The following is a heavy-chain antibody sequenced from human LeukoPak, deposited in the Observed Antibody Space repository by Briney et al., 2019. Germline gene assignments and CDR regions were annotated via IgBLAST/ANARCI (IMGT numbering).Heavy chain of an antibody. CDR3: AKDLTPMIVVASPSYYMDV. D-gene: IGHD3-22*01. CDR1: GFTFSSYA. CDR2: ISGSGGST. Sequence: GGSLRLSCAASGFTFSSYAMSWVRQAPGKGLEWVSAISGSGGSTYYADSVKGRFTISRDNSKNTLYLQMNSLRAEDTAVYYCAKDLTPMIVVASPSYYMDVWGKGTTVTVSS. J-gene: IGHJ6*03. V-gene: IGHV3-23*01.